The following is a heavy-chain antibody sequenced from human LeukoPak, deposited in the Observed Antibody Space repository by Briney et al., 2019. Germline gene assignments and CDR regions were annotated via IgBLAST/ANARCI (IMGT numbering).Heavy chain of an antibody. CDR3: ARDSVTIAGLDY. Sequence: TGGSLRLSCAASGFTFSSYGMHWVRQAPGKGLEWVAVIWYDGSNKYYADSVKGRFTISRDNSKNTLYLQMNSLRAEDTAVYYCARDSVTIAGLDYWDQGTLVTASS. V-gene: IGHV3-33*01. CDR2: IWYDGSNK. J-gene: IGHJ4*02. D-gene: IGHD4-17*01. CDR1: GFTFSSYG.